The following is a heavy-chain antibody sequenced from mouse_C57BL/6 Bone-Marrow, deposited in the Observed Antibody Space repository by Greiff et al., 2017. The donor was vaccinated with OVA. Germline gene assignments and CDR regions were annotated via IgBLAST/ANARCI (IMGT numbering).Heavy chain of an antibody. J-gene: IGHJ4*01. Sequence: VKLVESGPGLVAPSQSLSITCTVSGFSLTSYGVHWVRQPPGKGLEWLVVIWSDGSTTYNSALKSRLSISKDNSKSQVFLKMNRLQTDDTAMYYCARQRVRRFYAMDYWGQGTSVTVSS. V-gene: IGHV2-6-1*01. CDR1: GFSLTSYG. CDR2: IWSDGST. CDR3: ARQRVRRFYAMDY.